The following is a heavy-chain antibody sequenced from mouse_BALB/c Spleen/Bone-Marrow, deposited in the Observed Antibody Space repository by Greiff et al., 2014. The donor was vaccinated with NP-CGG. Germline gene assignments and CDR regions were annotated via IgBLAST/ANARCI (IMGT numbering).Heavy chain of an antibody. V-gene: IGHV1-14*01. CDR1: GYTFTSYI. CDR2: INPYNDGT. J-gene: IGHJ4*01. D-gene: IGHD2-3*01. Sequence: VQLQQSGPELVKPGASVKMSCKASGYTFTSYIMHWVKQKPGQGLEWIGYINPYNDGTKYNEKFKGKATLTSDKSSSTAYVELSSLTSEDSAVCYCARRWLPYAMDYWGQGTSVTVSS. CDR3: ARRWLPYAMDY.